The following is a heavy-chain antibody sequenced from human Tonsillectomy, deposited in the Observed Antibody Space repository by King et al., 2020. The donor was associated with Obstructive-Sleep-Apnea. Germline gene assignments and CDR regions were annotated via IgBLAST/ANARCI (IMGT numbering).Heavy chain of an antibody. CDR1: GSSFSSFW. V-gene: IGHV3-74*03. D-gene: IGHD2-15*01. Sequence: VQLVESGXGXVQPGGSLRLSCAASGSSFSSFWMHWVRHAPGKGLEWVSRIDNAGTITMYADAVRGRFTISRDNAKNTLYLQVNGLIVEDTAVFYCARTVPGGYFDYWGQGTLVTVSS. J-gene: IGHJ4*02. CDR2: IDNAGTIT. CDR3: ARTVPGGYFDY.